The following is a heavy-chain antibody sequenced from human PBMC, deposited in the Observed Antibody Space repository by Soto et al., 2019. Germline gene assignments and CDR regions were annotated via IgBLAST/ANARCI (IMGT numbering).Heavy chain of an antibody. D-gene: IGHD4-17*01. J-gene: IGHJ4*02. CDR2: IGPSSSAI. CDR3: ARAKHAYGDYDGIDY. V-gene: IGHV3-48*01. Sequence: EVQLVESGGGLVQPGGSLRLSCAASGFTFSSCAMNWVRQAPGKGLVWVSYIGPSSSAIYYADSVKGRFTISRDNGNKSLYLQLNSLRAEDTALYYCARAKHAYGDYDGIDYWGQGTLVTVSS. CDR1: GFTFSSCA.